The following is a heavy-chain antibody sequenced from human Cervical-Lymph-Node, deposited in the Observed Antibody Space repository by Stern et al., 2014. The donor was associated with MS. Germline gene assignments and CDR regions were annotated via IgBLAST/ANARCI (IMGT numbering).Heavy chain of an antibody. V-gene: IGHV4-31*03. D-gene: IGHD3-16*02. CDR1: GGSISSGGYY. CDR2: IYYMGST. Sequence: QVQLQESGPGLVKPSQTLSLTCTVSGGSISSGGYYWSWIRQHPGKGLEWIGYIYYMGSTSYNPSLKSRVTISLDTSKSQFSLKLSSVTAADTAVYYCAKYRVFGGVIVVDYWGQGTLVTVSS. J-gene: IGHJ4*02. CDR3: AKYRVFGGVIVVDY.